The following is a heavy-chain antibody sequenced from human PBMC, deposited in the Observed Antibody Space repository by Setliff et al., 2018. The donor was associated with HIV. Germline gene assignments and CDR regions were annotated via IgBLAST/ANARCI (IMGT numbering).Heavy chain of an antibody. CDR3: ARGSPWLAPDS. D-gene: IGHD3-22*01. Sequence: SVKVSCKASGYTFTGYGIHWVRQARGQGLEWMGGIIRIFGSTKYAQKFLDRVTITADESTNTVEMELSSLTSEDTAVFYCARGSPWLAPDSWGQGTLVTVSS. CDR2: IIRIFGST. J-gene: IGHJ4*02. V-gene: IGHV1-69*13. CDR1: GYTFTGYG.